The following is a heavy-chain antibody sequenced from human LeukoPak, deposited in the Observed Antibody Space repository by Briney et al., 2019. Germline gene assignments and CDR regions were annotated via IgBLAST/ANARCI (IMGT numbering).Heavy chain of an antibody. CDR2: INWNGGSR. CDR1: GSKFDDYG. J-gene: IGHJ2*01. D-gene: IGHD6-19*01. Sequence: RGSLRLSCEASGSKFDDYGMSWVRQVPGKGLEWVSSINWNGGSRGYVDSVKGRFTISRDNAKNTLYLQMNSLRAEDTAVYYCARGAGAHWYFDLWGRGTLVTVSS. V-gene: IGHV3-20*04. CDR3: ARGAGAHWYFDL.